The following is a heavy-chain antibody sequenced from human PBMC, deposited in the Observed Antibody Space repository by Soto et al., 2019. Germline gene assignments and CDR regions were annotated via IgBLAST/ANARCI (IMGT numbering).Heavy chain of an antibody. CDR1: GGTFSSYA. J-gene: IGHJ5*02. D-gene: IGHD2-15*01. V-gene: IGHV1-69*01. CDR3: ARDAPYCSGGSCYSGWFAP. CDR2: IIPIFGTA. Sequence: QVQLVQSGAEVKKPGSSVKVSCKASGGTFSSYAISWVRQAPGQGLEWMGGIIPIFGTANYAQKFQGRVTITADESTSTAYMELSSLRSEDTAVYYCARDAPYCSGGSCYSGWFAPWGQGTLVTVSS.